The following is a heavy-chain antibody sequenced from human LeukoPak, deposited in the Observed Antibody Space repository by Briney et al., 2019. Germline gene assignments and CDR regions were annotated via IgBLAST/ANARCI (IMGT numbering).Heavy chain of an antibody. CDR2: ISHSGYT. J-gene: IGHJ4*02. Sequence: SETLSLTCSVSGGSITSHYWSWIRQPPGKGLEWIGFISHSGYTNYNPSLKSRVSISVDTSKNQFSLRLNSVTAADPAVFYCARPYRPLVRGIHSASYYFDYWGQGTLATVSS. CDR3: ARPYRPLVRGIHSASYYFDY. CDR1: GGSITSHY. V-gene: IGHV4-59*08. D-gene: IGHD3-10*01.